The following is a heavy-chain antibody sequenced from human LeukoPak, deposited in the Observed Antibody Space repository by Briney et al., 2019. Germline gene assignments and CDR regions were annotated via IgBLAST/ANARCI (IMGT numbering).Heavy chain of an antibody. D-gene: IGHD6-19*01. CDR3: ARDFGGSGWSSRLDY. CDR1: GGSISSGGYY. V-gene: IGHV4-31*03. J-gene: IGHJ4*02. Sequence: SETLSLTCTVSGGSISSGGYYWSWIRQHPGKGLEWIGYIYYSGSTYYNPSLKSRVTISVDTSKNQFSLKLSSVTAADTAVYYCARDFGGSGWSSRLDYWGQGTLVTVSS. CDR2: IYYSGST.